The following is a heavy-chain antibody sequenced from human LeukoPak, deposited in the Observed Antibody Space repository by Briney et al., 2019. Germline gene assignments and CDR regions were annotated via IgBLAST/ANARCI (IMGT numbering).Heavy chain of an antibody. CDR1: GYTFTGYY. CDR3: ARGAVSAAGTRGFDY. CDR2: INANSGGT. D-gene: IGHD6-13*01. Sequence: ASVKVSCKASGYTFTGYYMHWVRQAPGQGLEWMGWINANSGGTNNAQKFQGRVTMTRDTSISTAYMELSRVRSDDTAVYYCARGAVSAAGTRGFDYWGQGTLVTVSS. V-gene: IGHV1-2*02. J-gene: IGHJ4*02.